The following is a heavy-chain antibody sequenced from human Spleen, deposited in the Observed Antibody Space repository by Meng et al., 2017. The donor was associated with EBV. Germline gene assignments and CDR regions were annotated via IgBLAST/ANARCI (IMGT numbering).Heavy chain of an antibody. V-gene: IGHV4-34*01. CDR3: ALSTMVRGGDY. D-gene: IGHD3-10*01. J-gene: IGHJ4*02. Sequence: QGHLQQWGEGVLKPWETLSITCAVYGVSFSGYYWSWSRQPPGKGLEWIGEINHSGSTNYNPSLKSRVTISVDTSKNQFSLKLSSVTAADTAVYYCALSTMVRGGDYWGQGTLVTASS. CDR1: GVSFSGYY. CDR2: INHSGST.